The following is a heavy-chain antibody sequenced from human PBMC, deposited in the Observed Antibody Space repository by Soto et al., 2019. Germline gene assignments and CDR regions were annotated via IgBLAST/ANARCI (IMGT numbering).Heavy chain of an antibody. D-gene: IGHD3-16*01. V-gene: IGHV1-18*01. CDR1: GYTFTTYG. CDR2: ISGYNGHT. Sequence: ADSVKVSCKASGYTFTTYGISWVRQAPGQGLEWMGWISGYNGHTKYAQKFQGRVTMTTDTSTSTVYMDLRSLRSDDTAVYYCARVGEMPYYYYGLDVWGQANTVTVS. CDR3: ARVGEMPYYYYGLDV. J-gene: IGHJ6*02.